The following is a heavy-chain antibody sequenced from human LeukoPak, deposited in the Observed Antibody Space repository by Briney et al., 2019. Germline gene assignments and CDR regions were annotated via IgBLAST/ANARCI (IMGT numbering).Heavy chain of an antibody. D-gene: IGHD3-16*01. CDR2: INPSGGST. CDR1: GFTFTNYY. V-gene: IGHV1-46*01. CDR3: APGGDEGDYFDY. Sequence: ASVKVSRKASGFTFTNYYMHWVRQAPGQGLEWMGIINPSGGSTSYAQKFQGRVTMTRDTSTSTVYMELSSLRSEDTAVYYCAPGGDEGDYFDYWGQGTLVTVSS. J-gene: IGHJ4*02.